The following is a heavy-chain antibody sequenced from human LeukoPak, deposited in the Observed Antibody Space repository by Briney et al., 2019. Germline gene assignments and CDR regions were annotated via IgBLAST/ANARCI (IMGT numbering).Heavy chain of an antibody. CDR2: IKTDGSQI. J-gene: IGHJ4*02. V-gene: IGHV3-7*01. Sequence: QSGGSLRLSCVASGFTFSSYWMTWVRQAPGKGLEWVANIKTDGSQIYYVDSVKGRFIISRDNAQNSLYLQMNSLRAEDTAVYYCARSVVVVAATPFDYWGQGTLVTVSS. CDR1: GFTFSSYW. CDR3: ARSVVVVAATPFDY. D-gene: IGHD2-15*01.